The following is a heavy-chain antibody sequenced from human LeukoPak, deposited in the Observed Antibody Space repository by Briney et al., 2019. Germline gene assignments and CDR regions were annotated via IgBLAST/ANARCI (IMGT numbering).Heavy chain of an antibody. V-gene: IGHV4-31*03. J-gene: IGHJ3*01. CDR2: IYYSGST. Sequence: PSETLSLTCTVSGGSISSGGYYWTWIRQRPGKGLEWIGYIYYSGSTYYNRSLKSRVTISVDTSKSQFSLKLSSVTAADTAVYYCASGWFDAFDXWXXXXMVTVSS. CDR3: ASGWFDAFDX. D-gene: IGHD6-19*01. CDR1: GGSISSGGYY.